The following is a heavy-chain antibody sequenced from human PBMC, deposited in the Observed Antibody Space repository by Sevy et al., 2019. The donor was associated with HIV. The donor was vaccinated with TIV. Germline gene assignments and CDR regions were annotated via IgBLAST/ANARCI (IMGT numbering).Heavy chain of an antibody. Sequence: QLGGSLRLSCAASEFSISNYWMSWVRQAPGKGLEWVANINQDASRKHYMDSVKGRFTISRDNAKNSLSLQMDSLRAEDTAVYYCARNIGPDCWGQGTLVTVSS. D-gene: IGHD3-16*02. J-gene: IGHJ4*02. CDR2: INQDASRK. CDR3: ARNIGPDC. V-gene: IGHV3-7*03. CDR1: EFSISNYW.